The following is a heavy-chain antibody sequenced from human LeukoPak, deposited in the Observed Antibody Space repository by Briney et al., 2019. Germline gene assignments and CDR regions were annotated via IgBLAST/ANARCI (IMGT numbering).Heavy chain of an antibody. CDR3: ARFNREEDY. D-gene: IGHD5-24*01. CDR2: INPSGGST. CDR1: GYTFTSYD. Sequence: VASVKVSCKASGYTFTSYDINWVRQAPGQGLEWMGIINPSGGSTSYAQKFQGRVTMTRDMSTSTVYMELSSLRSEDTAVYYCARFNREEDYWGQGTLVTVSS. J-gene: IGHJ4*02. V-gene: IGHV1-46*01.